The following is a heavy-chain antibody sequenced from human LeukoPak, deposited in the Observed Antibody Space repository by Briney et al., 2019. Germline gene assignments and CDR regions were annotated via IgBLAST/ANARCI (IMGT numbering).Heavy chain of an antibody. CDR1: GFTVSSNY. D-gene: IGHD3-10*01. V-gene: IGHV3-53*01. CDR2: IYSGVST. J-gene: IGHJ6*04. Sequence: GGCLRLSCAPSGFTVSSNYMSWVRQAPGKGLEWVSVIYSGVSTSYADSVKARFTITRDNSKDTLYLQMNSVRAEHTAVYYCARDGITMVRGVIIERRDVWGKGTTVTVSS. CDR3: ARDGITMVRGVIIERRDV.